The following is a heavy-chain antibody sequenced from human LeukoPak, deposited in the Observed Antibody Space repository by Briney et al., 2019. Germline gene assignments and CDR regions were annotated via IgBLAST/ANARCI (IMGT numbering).Heavy chain of an antibody. V-gene: IGHV4-39*02. CDR3: ARDAESWHDAFDI. D-gene: IGHD5-12*01. J-gene: IGHJ3*02. CDR1: AGSISSSSYS. Sequence: PSETLSLTCTVSAGSISSSSYSWGWIRQPPGKGLEWIGSIYYSGSTYFNPSLKSRVTISVDTSKNQFSLKLSSVTAADTAVYYCARDAESWHDAFDIWGQGTMVTVSS. CDR2: IYYSGST.